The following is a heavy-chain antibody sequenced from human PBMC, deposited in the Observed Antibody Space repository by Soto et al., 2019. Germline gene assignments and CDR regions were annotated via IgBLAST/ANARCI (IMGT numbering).Heavy chain of an antibody. J-gene: IGHJ4*02. CDR3: AGLYGGNSGGNFDY. V-gene: IGHV1-69*13. D-gene: IGHD4-17*01. Sequence: SVKVSCKSSGGTFSSYAISWVRQAPGQGIEWMGGIIPIFGTANYAQKFQGRVTITADESTSTAYMELSSLRSEDTAVYYCAGLYGGNSGGNFDYWGQGTLVTVSS. CDR1: GGTFSSYA. CDR2: IIPIFGTA.